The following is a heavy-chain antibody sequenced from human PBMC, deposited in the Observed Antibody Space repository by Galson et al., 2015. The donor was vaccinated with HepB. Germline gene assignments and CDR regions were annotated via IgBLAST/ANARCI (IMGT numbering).Heavy chain of an antibody. CDR3: ARVGIAPGGYYYGMDV. D-gene: IGHD6-13*01. V-gene: IGHV1-69*13. J-gene: IGHJ6*02. Sequence: SVKVSCKASGGTFSSYAISWVRQAPGQGLEWMGGIIPIFGTANYAQKFQGRVTITADESTSTAYMELSSLRSEDTAVYYCARVGIAPGGYYYGMDVWGQGTTVTVSS. CDR1: GGTFSSYA. CDR2: IIPIFGTA.